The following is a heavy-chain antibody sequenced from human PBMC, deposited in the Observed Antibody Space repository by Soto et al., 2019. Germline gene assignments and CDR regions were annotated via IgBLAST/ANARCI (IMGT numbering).Heavy chain of an antibody. D-gene: IGHD3-10*01. V-gene: IGHV4-59*08. CDR3: ARHVGVGWVWGVIDY. CDR2: IYYSGST. CDR1: GGSISSYY. J-gene: IGHJ4*02. Sequence: QVQLQESGPGLVKPSETLSLTYTVSGGSISSYYWSWIRQPPGKGLEWIGYIYYSGSTNYNPSLKSRVTISVDTSKIRFSLKLSSVTAADTAVYYCARHVGVGWVWGVIDYWGQGTLVTVSS.